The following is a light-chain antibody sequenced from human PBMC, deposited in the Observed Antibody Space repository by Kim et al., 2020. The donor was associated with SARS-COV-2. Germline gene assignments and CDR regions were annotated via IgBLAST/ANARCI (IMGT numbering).Light chain of an antibody. CDR3: QVWDGSTDHYV. CDR2: HDS. CDR1: NIGSKN. Sequence: APGGAAKIPCAGNNIGSKNVQWYQQKAGQAPVLVISHDSDRPSEIPDRFSGYNSGNTATLTISRVEAGDEADYYCQVWDGSTDHYVFGTGTKVTVL. J-gene: IGLJ1*01. V-gene: IGLV3-21*04.